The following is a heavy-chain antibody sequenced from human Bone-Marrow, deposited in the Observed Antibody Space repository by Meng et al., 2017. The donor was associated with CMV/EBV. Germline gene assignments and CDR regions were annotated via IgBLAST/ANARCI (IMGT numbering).Heavy chain of an antibody. J-gene: IGHJ3*01. V-gene: IGHV4-39*07. Sequence: SETLSLTCTVSGGSISSSSYYWGWIRQPPGKGLEWIGSIYYSGSTYYNPSLKSRVTISVDTSKNQFSLKMSSLTAADTAVYYCARITSNDAFDFWGQGTKVTVSS. CDR1: GGSISSSSYY. CDR2: IYYSGST. CDR3: ARITSNDAFDF. D-gene: IGHD3-10*01.